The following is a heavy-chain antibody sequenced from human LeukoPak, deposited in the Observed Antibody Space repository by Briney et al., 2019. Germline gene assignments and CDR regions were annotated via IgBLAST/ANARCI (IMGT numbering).Heavy chain of an antibody. J-gene: IGHJ3*02. V-gene: IGHV1-8*01. CDR1: GYTFTSYD. Sequence: ASVKVSCKASGYTFTSYDINWVRQATGQGLEWMGWMNPNSGNTGYAQKFQGRVTMTRNTSTSTAYMELSSLGSEDTAVYYCASPVGFKYGSDDFAIWGQGTLVTVSS. D-gene: IGHD3-10*01. CDR2: MNPNSGNT. CDR3: ASPVGFKYGSDDFAI.